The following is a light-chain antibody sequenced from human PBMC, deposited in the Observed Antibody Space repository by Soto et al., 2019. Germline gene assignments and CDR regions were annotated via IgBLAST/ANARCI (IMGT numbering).Light chain of an antibody. CDR3: QQGTDWPPGT. Sequence: DIQMTQSPSTLSASVGDRVTITCRASQSISSWLAWYQQKPGKAPKLLIYDASSLESGVPSRFSGSGSGTDFTLTISSLEPEDFALYYCQQGTDWPPGTFGQGTKVDIK. V-gene: IGKV1-5*01. CDR1: QSISSW. J-gene: IGKJ1*01. CDR2: DAS.